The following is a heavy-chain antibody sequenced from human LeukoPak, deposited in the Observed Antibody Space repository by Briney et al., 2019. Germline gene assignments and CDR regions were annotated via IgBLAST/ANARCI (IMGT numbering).Heavy chain of an antibody. V-gene: IGHV1-69*13. CDR1: GGTFSSYA. D-gene: IGHD4-17*01. CDR3: ARVYGDWTYYFDY. J-gene: IGHJ4*02. Sequence: GASVKVSYKASGGTFSSYAISWVRQAPGQGLEWMGGIIPIFGTANYAQKFQGRVTITADESTSTAYMELSSLRSEDTAVYYCARVYGDWTYYFDYWGQGTLVTVSS. CDR2: IIPIFGTA.